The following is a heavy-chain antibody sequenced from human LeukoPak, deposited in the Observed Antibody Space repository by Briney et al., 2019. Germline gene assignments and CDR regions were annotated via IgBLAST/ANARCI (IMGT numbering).Heavy chain of an antibody. CDR1: GFTFGDYA. CDR2: ISWNGGRI. J-gene: IGHJ4*02. CDR3: AKVRVLLWFGESPPFDY. Sequence: GGSLRLSCAASGFTFGDYAMHWVRQTPGKGLEWVSGISWNGGRIGYADSVEGRFTISRDNSKNTLYLQMNSLRAEDTAVYYCAKVRVLLWFGESPPFDYWGQGTLVTVSS. D-gene: IGHD3-10*01. V-gene: IGHV3-9*01.